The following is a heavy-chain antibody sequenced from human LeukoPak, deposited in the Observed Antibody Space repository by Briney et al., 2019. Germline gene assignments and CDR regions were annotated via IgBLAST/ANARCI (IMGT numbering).Heavy chain of an antibody. Sequence: GGSLRLSCAASGFTFSSYGMSWVRQAPGKGLEWVSAISGSGGSTYYADSVKGRFTISRDNAKNSLYLQMNSLRAEDTAVYYCARGMDTAIPPGYWGQGTLVTVSS. J-gene: IGHJ4*02. CDR2: ISGSGGST. CDR3: ARGMDTAIPPGY. V-gene: IGHV3-23*01. CDR1: GFTFSSYG. D-gene: IGHD5-18*01.